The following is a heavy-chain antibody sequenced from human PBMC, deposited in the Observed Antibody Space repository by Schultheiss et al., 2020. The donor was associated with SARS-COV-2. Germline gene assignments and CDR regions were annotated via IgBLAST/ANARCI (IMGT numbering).Heavy chain of an antibody. V-gene: IGHV1-46*01. CDR3: ASSEGYYDSSGYYYLPYGMDV. Sequence: ASVKVSCKASGYTFTGYYMHWVRQAPGQGLEWMGIINPSGGSTSYAQKFQGRVTMTRDTSTSTVYMELSSLRSEDTAVYYCASSEGYYDSSGYYYLPYGMDVWGQGTTVTVSS. CDR1: GYTFTGYY. CDR2: INPSGGST. D-gene: IGHD3-22*01. J-gene: IGHJ6*02.